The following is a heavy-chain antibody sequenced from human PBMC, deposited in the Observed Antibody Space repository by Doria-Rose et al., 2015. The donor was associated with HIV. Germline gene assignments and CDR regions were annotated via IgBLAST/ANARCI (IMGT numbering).Heavy chain of an antibody. V-gene: IGHV2-26*01. CDR1: GVSLSSPGMG. CDR3: ARIKSSRWYHKYYFDF. D-gene: IGHD6-13*01. Sequence: QITLKESGPVLVKPTETLTLTCTVSGVSLSSPGMGVSRIRQPPGKALEWLANIFSNDERSYKTYLKSRLTTSRGTSKSQVVLTMTDMNPVDTATYYCARIKSSRWYHKYYFDFWGQGTLVIVSA. CDR2: IFSNDER. J-gene: IGHJ4*02.